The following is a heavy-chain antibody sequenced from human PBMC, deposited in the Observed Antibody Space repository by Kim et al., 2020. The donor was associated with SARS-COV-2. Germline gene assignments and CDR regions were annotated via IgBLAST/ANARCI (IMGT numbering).Heavy chain of an antibody. CDR2: INNSGGST. J-gene: IGHJ4*02. V-gene: IGHV3-23*01. D-gene: IGHD5-12*01. CDR1: GFTFSNYG. CDR3: AKGGATMLD. Sequence: GGSLRLSCAASGFTFSNYGMSWVRQAPGKGLEWVSSINNSGGSTYYADSVKGRSTISRDISKNTLYLQVNSLRAEDTAVYYCAKGGATMLDWGQGSLVT.